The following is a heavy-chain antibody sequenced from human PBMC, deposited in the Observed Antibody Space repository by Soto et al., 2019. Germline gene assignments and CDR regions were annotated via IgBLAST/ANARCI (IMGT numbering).Heavy chain of an antibody. D-gene: IGHD6-25*01. Sequence: AGGSLRLSCAASGFTFSTYTMGWVRQAPGKGLEWVSDINPSVGRTYYADSVKGRFAISRDNYKNTLYLQMNSLRAEDTAVYYCEKALHASAYDYWGQGTLVTVSS. V-gene: IGHV3-23*01. CDR2: INPSVGRT. CDR3: EKALHASAYDY. CDR1: GFTFSTYT. J-gene: IGHJ4*02.